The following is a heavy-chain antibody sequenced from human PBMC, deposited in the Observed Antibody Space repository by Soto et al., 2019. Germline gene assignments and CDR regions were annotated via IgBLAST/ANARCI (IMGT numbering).Heavy chain of an antibody. D-gene: IGHD5-12*01. CDR2: ISSYNGDT. CDR1: GYTFTRSG. J-gene: IGHJ6*04. V-gene: IGHV1-18*01. Sequence: QVQLVQSGAEVKKPGASVKVSCKASGYTFTRSGISWVRQAPGQGPEWMGWISSYNGDTNYAQTFQGRVTMTTDTSTSSAYMELRSLRSYDTAVYYCAREGVAPYYYYGMDVWGEVTPFTVSS. CDR3: AREGVAPYYYYGMDV.